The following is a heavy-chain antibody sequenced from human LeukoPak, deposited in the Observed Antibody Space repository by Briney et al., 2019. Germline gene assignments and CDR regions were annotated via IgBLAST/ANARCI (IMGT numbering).Heavy chain of an antibody. J-gene: IGHJ4*02. V-gene: IGHV4-59*01. CDR2: IYYSGST. D-gene: IGHD2-15*01. CDR1: GFTFSSYA. CDR3: ATSLGMGSYDY. Sequence: GSLRLSCAASGFTFSSYAMSWVRQAPGKGLEWIGYIYYSGSTNYNPSLKSRVTISVDTSKNQFSLKLSSVTAADTAVYYCATSLGMGSYDYWGQGTLVTVSS.